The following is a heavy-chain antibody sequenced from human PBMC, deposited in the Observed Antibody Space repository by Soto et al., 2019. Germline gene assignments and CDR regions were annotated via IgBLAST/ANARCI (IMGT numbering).Heavy chain of an antibody. D-gene: IGHD6-6*01. CDR1: GYTFTDYY. CDR3: ATDGAVPVWPSRSSRYHGMDV. V-gene: IGHV1-69-2*01. Sequence: EVQLVQSGAEVKKPGATVKISCKVSGYTFTDYYMHWVQQAPGKGLEWMGLVDPEDGETIYAEKFQGRVTITADTSTDTAYMELSSLRSEDTAVYYCATDGAVPVWPSRSSRYHGMDVWGQGTTVTVSS. CDR2: VDPEDGET. J-gene: IGHJ6*02.